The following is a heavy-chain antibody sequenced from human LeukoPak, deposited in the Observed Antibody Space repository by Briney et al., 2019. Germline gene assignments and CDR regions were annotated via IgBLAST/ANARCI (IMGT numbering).Heavy chain of an antibody. J-gene: IGHJ4*02. CDR3: ARDHAYRADY. V-gene: IGHV3-7*01. CDR1: GFTFSNDW. Sequence: GGSLRLSCAASGFTFSNDWMCWVRQAPGKGLEWVANINQDGNKKYYADSVKGRFTISRDNAKNSLYLQMSSLTAEDTAIYYCARDHAYRADYWGQGTLVTVSS. D-gene: IGHD2-2*01. CDR2: INQDGNKK.